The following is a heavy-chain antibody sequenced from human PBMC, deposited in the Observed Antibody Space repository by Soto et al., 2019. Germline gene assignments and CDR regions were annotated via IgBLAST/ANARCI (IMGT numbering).Heavy chain of an antibody. V-gene: IGHV3-30*04. Sequence: GGSLRLSCAASGITFSNSSMHWVRQAPGKGLDWVAFISYDGKNQYYSDSVKGRFTISRDNSRNTLYLQMNSLRVEDTAVYYCARVWELHHSFGYWGQGTLVTVSS. CDR3: ARVWELHHSFGY. D-gene: IGHD1-7*01. J-gene: IGHJ4*02. CDR1: GITFSNSS. CDR2: ISYDGKNQ.